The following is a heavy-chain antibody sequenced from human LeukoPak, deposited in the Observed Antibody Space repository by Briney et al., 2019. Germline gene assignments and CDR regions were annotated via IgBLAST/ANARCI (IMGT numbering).Heavy chain of an antibody. CDR1: GGSFSGYY. CDR2: INHSGST. J-gene: IGHJ4*02. D-gene: IGHD4-17*01. V-gene: IGHV4-34*01. CDR3: ASDYGDYGAL. Sequence: EPSETLSLTCAVYGGSFSGYYWSWIRQPPGKGLEWIGEINHSGSTNYNPSLKSRVTISVDTSKNQFSLKLSSVTAADTAVYYCASDYGDYGALWGQGTLVTVSS.